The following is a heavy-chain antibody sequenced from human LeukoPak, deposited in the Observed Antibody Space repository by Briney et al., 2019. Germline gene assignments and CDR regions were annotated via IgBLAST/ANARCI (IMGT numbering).Heavy chain of an antibody. CDR1: RFTFSNYA. CDR3: ARESTTVGPDAFDI. J-gene: IGHJ3*02. CDR2: ISYDGSNK. Sequence: GGSLRLSCAASRFTFSNYAMHWVRQAPGKGLEWVAVISYDGSNKYYADSVKGRFTISRDNSKNTLYLQMNSLRAEDTAVYYCARESTTVGPDAFDIWGQGTMVTVSS. D-gene: IGHD4-23*01. V-gene: IGHV3-30-3*01.